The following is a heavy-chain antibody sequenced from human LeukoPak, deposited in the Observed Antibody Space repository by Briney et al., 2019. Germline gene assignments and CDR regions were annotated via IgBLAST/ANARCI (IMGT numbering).Heavy chain of an antibody. J-gene: IGHJ4*02. CDR1: GGTFSSYA. D-gene: IGHD6-6*01. V-gene: IGHV1-69*05. Sequence: SVKVSCKASGGTFSSYAISWVRQAPGQGLEWMGRIIPIFGTANYAQKFQGRVTITTDESTSTAYMELGSLRSEDTAVYYCARDTEYSSSSGYWGQGTLVTVSS. CDR2: IIPIFGTA. CDR3: ARDTEYSSSSGY.